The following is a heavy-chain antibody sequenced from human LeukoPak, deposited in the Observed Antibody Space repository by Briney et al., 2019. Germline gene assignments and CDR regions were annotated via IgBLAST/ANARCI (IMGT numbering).Heavy chain of an antibody. D-gene: IGHD4-17*01. CDR2: ISAYNGYT. CDR1: GYTFTSYG. J-gene: IGHJ1*01. V-gene: IGHV1-18*01. CDR3: AVDYGDYVAYFQH. Sequence: GASVKVSCKASGYTFTSYGISWVRHATGQGLEWMVWISAYNGYTNYAQKIQGRVTMTTDTSTSTAYMELRSLRSDATAVYYCAVDYGDYVAYFQHWGQGTLVTVSS.